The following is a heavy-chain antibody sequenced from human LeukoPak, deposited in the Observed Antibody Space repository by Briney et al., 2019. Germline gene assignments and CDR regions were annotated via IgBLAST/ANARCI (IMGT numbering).Heavy chain of an antibody. CDR3: ASYPRYSSTPPFDY. CDR2: INPNSGDT. J-gene: IGHJ4*02. V-gene: IGHV1-2*02. D-gene: IGHD6-19*01. Sequence: ASVKVSCKASGYSFTGQDMHWVRQAPGQGLEWMGWINPNSGDTNYAQKFQCRVTMTRDTTISTAYMELNRLTSDHTAVYYCASYPRYSSTPPFDYWGQGTPVTVSS. CDR1: GYSFTGQD.